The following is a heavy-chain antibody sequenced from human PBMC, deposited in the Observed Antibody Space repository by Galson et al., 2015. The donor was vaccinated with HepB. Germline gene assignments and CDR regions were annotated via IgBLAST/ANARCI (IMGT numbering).Heavy chain of an antibody. Sequence: SLRLSCAASGFTFDDYAMHWVRQAPGKGLEWVSGITWNSDDKDYADSVKGRFTISRDNAKNSLFLQMNSLRTEDTALYYCAKGAGGYYDNSGYYVPHFDCWGQGILVTVSS. D-gene: IGHD3-22*01. CDR3: AKGAGGYYDNSGYYVPHFDC. J-gene: IGHJ4*02. CDR2: ITWNSDDK. V-gene: IGHV3-9*01. CDR1: GFTFDDYA.